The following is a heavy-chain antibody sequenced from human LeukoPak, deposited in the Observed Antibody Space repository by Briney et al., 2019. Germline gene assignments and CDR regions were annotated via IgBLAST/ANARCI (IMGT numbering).Heavy chain of an antibody. CDR1: GYTFTSYD. CDR2: MNPNSGNT. V-gene: IGHV1-8*03. Sequence: GASVKVSCKASGYTFTSYDINWVRQATGQGLEWMGWMNPNSGNTGYAQKFQGRVTITRNTSISTAYMELSSLRSEDTAVYYCARARGVRGVMWAYYYYYMDVWGKGTTVTVSS. CDR3: ARARGVRGVMWAYYYYYMDV. D-gene: IGHD3-10*01. J-gene: IGHJ6*03.